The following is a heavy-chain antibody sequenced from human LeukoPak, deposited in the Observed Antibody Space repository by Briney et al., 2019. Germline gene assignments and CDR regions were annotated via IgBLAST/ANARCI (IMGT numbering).Heavy chain of an antibody. Sequence: PGGSLRLSCAASGFTFSSYSMNWVRQAPGKGLEWVSYISSSSSTIYYADSVKGRFTISRDDSKNTLYLQMNSLRVEDTAVYYCAKDPSSGVIVVVTPIVWGQGTLVTVSS. J-gene: IGHJ4*02. CDR1: GFTFSSYS. CDR3: AKDPSSGVIVVVTPIV. CDR2: ISSSSSTI. D-gene: IGHD3-22*01. V-gene: IGHV3-48*01.